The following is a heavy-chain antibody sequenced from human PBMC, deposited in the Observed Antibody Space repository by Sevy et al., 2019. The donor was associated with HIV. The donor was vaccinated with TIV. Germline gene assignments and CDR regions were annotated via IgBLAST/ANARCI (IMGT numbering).Heavy chain of an antibody. D-gene: IGHD3-3*01. Sequence: ASVKVSCKASGYTFTGYYMHWVRQAPGQGLEWMGRINPNSGGTNYAQKFQGRVTMTRDTSISTAYMELSRLRSDDTAVYYCARESYYDFWSGYFNYYYGMDVWGQGTTVIVSS. V-gene: IGHV1-2*06. CDR3: ARESYYDFWSGYFNYYYGMDV. J-gene: IGHJ6*02. CDR2: INPNSGGT. CDR1: GYTFTGYY.